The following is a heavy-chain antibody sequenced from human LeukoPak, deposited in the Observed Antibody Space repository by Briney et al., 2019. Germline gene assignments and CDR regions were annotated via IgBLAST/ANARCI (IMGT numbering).Heavy chain of an antibody. Sequence: GGYLRLSCAASGFTFSSYAMHWVRQTPGKGLEYVSAICSNGGSTYYANSVKGSFTISRENSKNTLYLQMGSLRAEDMAVYYCARSVGYCSSTSCYGEGYYFDYWGQGTLVTVSS. CDR3: ARSVGYCSSTSCYGEGYYFDY. CDR2: ICSNGGST. V-gene: IGHV3-64*01. J-gene: IGHJ4*02. CDR1: GFTFSSYA. D-gene: IGHD2-2*01.